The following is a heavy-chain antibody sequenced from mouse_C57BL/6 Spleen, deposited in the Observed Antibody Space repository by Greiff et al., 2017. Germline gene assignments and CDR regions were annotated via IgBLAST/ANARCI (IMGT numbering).Heavy chain of an antibody. CDR1: GFTFSSYT. Sequence: EVKLVESGGGLVKPGGSLKLSCAASGFTFSSYTMSWVRQTPEKRLEWVATISGGGGNTYYPDSVKGRFTISRDNAKNTLYLQMSSLRSEDTALYYCARQGYGYDVGFAYWGQGTLVTVSA. CDR2: ISGGGGNT. CDR3: ARQGYGYDVGFAY. D-gene: IGHD2-2*01. V-gene: IGHV5-9*01. J-gene: IGHJ3*01.